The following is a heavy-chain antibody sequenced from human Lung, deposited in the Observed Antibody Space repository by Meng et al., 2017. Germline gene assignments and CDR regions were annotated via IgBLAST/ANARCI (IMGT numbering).Heavy chain of an antibody. Sequence: LQPVGAGLLSASESLSLPCAVYGGSISGSYWSWIRQSPAKGLELIGKINHGGSTNYNPSLESRVTISVDTPKNQFSLRLTSMTVADTAVYYCARERHSTIIRGVIDFWGQGALVTVSS. V-gene: IGHV4-34*01. CDR1: GGSISGSY. D-gene: IGHD3-10*01. CDR3: ARERHSTIIRGVIDF. CDR2: INHGGST. J-gene: IGHJ4*02.